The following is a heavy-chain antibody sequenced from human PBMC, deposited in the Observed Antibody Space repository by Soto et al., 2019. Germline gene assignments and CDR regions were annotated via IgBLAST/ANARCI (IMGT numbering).Heavy chain of an antibody. J-gene: IGHJ6*02. CDR2: VSPPFRTS. V-gene: IGHV1-69*01. Sequence: QVQLVQSGAEVKKPGSSVKVSCKTSGVSFNNNGIGWVRQAPGHGLEWMGGVSPPFRTSNYARKFQGRISITEDASTGTVNMELSILTSDDTAQYYCARVLYYGSGSYSPYGMDVWGQRTTVTVSS. CDR1: GVSFNNNG. D-gene: IGHD3-10*01. CDR3: ARVLYYGSGSYSPYGMDV.